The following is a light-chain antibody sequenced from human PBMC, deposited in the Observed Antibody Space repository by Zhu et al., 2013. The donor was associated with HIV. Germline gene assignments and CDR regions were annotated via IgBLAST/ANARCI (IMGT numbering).Light chain of an antibody. CDR2: GAS. CDR1: QSVSSSY. V-gene: IGKV3-20*01. CDR3: QQYGRSPLT. J-gene: IGKJ4*01. Sequence: EIVLTQSPGTLSLSPGERATLSCTASQSVSSSYLTWYQQRPGQAPRLLIFGASSRASGIPDRFSGSGSGTDFTLTIDRLEPEDSALYFCQQYGRSPLTFGGGTTVEIK.